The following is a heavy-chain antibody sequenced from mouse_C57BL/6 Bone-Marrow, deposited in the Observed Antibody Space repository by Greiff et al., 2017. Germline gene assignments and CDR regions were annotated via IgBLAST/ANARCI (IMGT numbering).Heavy chain of an antibody. Sequence: EVQLQQSGAELVRPGASVKLSCTASGFNIKDDYMHWVKQRPEQGLEWIGWIDPENGDTEYASKFQGKATITAYTSSNTAYLQLSSLTSEDAAVYYCGNGNARDYWGQGTSVTVSS. J-gene: IGHJ4*01. CDR2: IDPENGDT. V-gene: IGHV14-4*01. CDR3: GNGNARDY. CDR1: GFNIKDDY.